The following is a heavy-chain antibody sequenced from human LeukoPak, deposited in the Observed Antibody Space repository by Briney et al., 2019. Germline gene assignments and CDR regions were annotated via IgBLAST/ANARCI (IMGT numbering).Heavy chain of an antibody. Sequence: GGSLRLSCAASEFSVGSNYMTWVRQAPGKGLEWVSLIYSGGSTYYADSVKGRFTISRDNSKNTLYLQMNSLRAEDTAVYYCLGIYDILTGYHPLGMDVWGKGTTVTISS. CDR2: IYSGGST. J-gene: IGHJ6*03. CDR1: EFSVGSNY. D-gene: IGHD3-9*01. CDR3: LGIYDILTGYHPLGMDV. V-gene: IGHV3-66*01.